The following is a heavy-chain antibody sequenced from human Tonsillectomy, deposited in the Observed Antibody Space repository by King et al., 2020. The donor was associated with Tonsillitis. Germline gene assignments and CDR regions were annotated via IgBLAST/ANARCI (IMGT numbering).Heavy chain of an antibody. CDR2: IGVSVGGI. D-gene: IGHD2-2*01. Sequence: VQLVESGGDLVQPGGSLRLSCVASGFTFSNYGMSWVRQAPGKGLEWVSGIGVSVGGIFYANSVKGRFTISRDNSKSTLYLQMNTLRADDTALYYRAKDICGTNSCLYYFDYWGQGTLVTVSS. CDR3: AKDICGTNSCLYYFDY. J-gene: IGHJ4*02. V-gene: IGHV3-23*04. CDR1: GFTFSNYG.